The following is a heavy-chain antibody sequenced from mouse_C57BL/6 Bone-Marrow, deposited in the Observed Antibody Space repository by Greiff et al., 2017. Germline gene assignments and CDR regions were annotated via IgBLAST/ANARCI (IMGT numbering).Heavy chain of an antibody. CDR2: IYPGDGDT. D-gene: IGHD3-3*01. CDR3: ARSRRDFYAMDY. V-gene: IGHV1-80*01. J-gene: IGHJ4*01. Sequence: QVQLQQPGAELVKPGASVKISCKASGYAFSSYWMNWVKQRPGKGLEWIGQIYPGDGDTNYNGKFKGKATLTADKSSSTAYMQLSSLTSEDSAVYFCARSRRDFYAMDYWGQGTSVTVSS. CDR1: GYAFSSYW.